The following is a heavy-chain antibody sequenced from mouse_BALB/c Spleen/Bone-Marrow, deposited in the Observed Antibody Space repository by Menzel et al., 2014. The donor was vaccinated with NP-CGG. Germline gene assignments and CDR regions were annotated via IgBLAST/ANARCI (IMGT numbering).Heavy chain of an antibody. D-gene: IGHD2-4*01. CDR2: ISGGGSYT. Sequence: DVKLVESGGGLVKSGGSLKLSCAASGFTFSNYGMSWVRQTPGKRLVRVATISGGGSYTFYSDSVKGRFTISRDSAKNSLVLQLSSLRSEDTALYYCARHAYYDQTEVSFVYWGQGTLVTVSA. CDR3: ARHAYYDQTEVSFVY. J-gene: IGHJ3*01. CDR1: GFTFSNYG. V-gene: IGHV5-9-2*01.